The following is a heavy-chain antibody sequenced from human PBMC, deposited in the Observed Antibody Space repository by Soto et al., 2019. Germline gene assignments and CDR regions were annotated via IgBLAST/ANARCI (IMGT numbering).Heavy chain of an antibody. D-gene: IGHD1-1*01. Sequence: QVQLQESGPGLVKPSQTLSLTCTVSGGSISSGGYYWSWIRQHPGKGLEWIGYIYYSGSTYYNPSLKSRVTISVDTSKNQYSLKLSSVTAADTAVYYCARMSPKLEHSPFDYWGQGTLVTVSS. CDR2: IYYSGST. CDR3: ARMSPKLEHSPFDY. CDR1: GGSISSGGYY. V-gene: IGHV4-31*03. J-gene: IGHJ4*02.